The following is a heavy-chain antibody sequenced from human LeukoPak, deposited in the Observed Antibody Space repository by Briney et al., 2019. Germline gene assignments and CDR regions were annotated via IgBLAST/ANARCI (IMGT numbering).Heavy chain of an antibody. Sequence: GGSLRLSCAASGFTFSSYGMHWVRQAPGKGLEWVAVIWYDGSNKYYADSVKGRFTISRDNSKNTLYLQMNSLRAEDTAVYYCARASSDYGDYDWFDPWGQGTLVSVSS. CDR1: GFTFSSYG. D-gene: IGHD4-17*01. J-gene: IGHJ5*02. CDR2: IWYDGSNK. CDR3: ARASSDYGDYDWFDP. V-gene: IGHV3-33*01.